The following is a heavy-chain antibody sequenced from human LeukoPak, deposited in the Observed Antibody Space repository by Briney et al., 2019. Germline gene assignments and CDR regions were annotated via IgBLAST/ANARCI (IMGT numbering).Heavy chain of an antibody. D-gene: IGHD2-2*01. CDR3: ARESGSRSYYYYMDV. CDR1: GFTFSSYG. J-gene: IGHJ6*03. V-gene: IGHV3-21*01. CDR2: ISSTSSYI. Sequence: PGGSLRLSCAASGFTFSSYGMHWVRQAPGKGLEWVSSISSTSSYIYYADSLKGRFTISRDNAKNSMYLQMNSLRAEDTAVYYCARESGSRSYYYYMDVWGKGTTVTVSS.